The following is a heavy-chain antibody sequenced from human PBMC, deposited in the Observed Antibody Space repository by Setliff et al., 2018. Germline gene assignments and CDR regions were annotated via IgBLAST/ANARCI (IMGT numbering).Heavy chain of an antibody. V-gene: IGHV4-34*01. J-gene: IGHJ4*02. CDR2: INHSGNT. Sequence: PSETLSLTCAVYSGSFSGYYWSWIRQPPGKGLEWIGEINHSGNTNYNPSLKSRVTISVDTSKNQISLKLSSVTAADTAVYYCARGHPPSDSSGYYYAYLGQGTLVTVSS. D-gene: IGHD3-22*01. CDR1: SGSFSGYY. CDR3: ARGHPPSDSSGYYYAY.